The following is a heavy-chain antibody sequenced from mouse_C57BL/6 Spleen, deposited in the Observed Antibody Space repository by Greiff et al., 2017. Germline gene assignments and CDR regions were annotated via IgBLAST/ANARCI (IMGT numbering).Heavy chain of an antibody. D-gene: IGHD2-4*01. V-gene: IGHV1-42*01. CDR1: GYSFTGYY. Sequence: EVQVVESGPELVKPGASVKISCKASGYSFTGYYMNWVKQSPEKSLEWIGEINPSTGGTTYNQKFKAKATLTVDKSSSTAYMQLKSLTSEDSAVYYCARFYDYDVYAMDYWGQGTSVTVSS. CDR2: INPSTGGT. J-gene: IGHJ4*01. CDR3: ARFYDYDVYAMDY.